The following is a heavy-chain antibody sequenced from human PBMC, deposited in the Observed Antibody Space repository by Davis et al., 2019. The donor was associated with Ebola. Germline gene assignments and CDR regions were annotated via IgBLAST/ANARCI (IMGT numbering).Heavy chain of an antibody. D-gene: IGHD3-10*01. CDR1: GYSFTSYW. CDR2: IYPGDSDT. Sequence: GESLKISCKGSGYSFTSYWIGWVRQMPGKGLEWMGIIYPGDSDTRYSPSFQGQVTISADKSISTAYLQWSSLKASDTAMYYCARVMVRGAYGGYYYNYGMDVWGQGTTVTVSS. J-gene: IGHJ6*02. V-gene: IGHV5-51*01. CDR3: ARVMVRGAYGGYYYNYGMDV.